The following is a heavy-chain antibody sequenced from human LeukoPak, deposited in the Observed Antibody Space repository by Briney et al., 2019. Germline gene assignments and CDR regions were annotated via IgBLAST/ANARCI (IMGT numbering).Heavy chain of an antibody. J-gene: IGHJ4*02. V-gene: IGHV4-39*01. CDR2: IHYSGTT. Sequence: PSETLSLTCNVSGGSISDNDYSWDWIRQPPGKGLEWMGYIHYSGTTYSNPSLKSRISISVDTSKSQFSLMLRSVTAADTAVYYCARRYYFVSGSYYPFDFWGQGTLVTVSS. CDR3: ARRYYFVSGSYYPFDF. D-gene: IGHD3-10*01. CDR1: GGSISDNDYS.